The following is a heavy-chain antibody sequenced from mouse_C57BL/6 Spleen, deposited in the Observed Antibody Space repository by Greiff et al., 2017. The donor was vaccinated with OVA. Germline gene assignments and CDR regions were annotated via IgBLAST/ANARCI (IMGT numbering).Heavy chain of an antibody. J-gene: IGHJ1*03. CDR2: INPNNGGT. Sequence: VQLQQSGPELVKPGASVKISCKASGYTFTDYYMNWVKQSHGKSLEWIGDINPNNGGTSYNQKFKGKATLTVDKSSSTAYMELRSLTSDDSAVYYCARRTIPALCIDVWGTGTTVTVSS. V-gene: IGHV1-26*01. CDR3: ARRTIPALCIDV. D-gene: IGHD6-1*01. CDR1: GYTFTDYY.